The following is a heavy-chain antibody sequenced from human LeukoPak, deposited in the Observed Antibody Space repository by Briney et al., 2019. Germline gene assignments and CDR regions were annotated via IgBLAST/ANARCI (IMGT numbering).Heavy chain of an antibody. CDR1: GGSISSGDYY. V-gene: IGHV4-30-4*01. CDR2: IYYSGNT. Sequence: SETLSLTRTVSGGSISSGDYYWSWIRQPPGKGLEWIGYIYYSGNTYYNPSLKSRVTIPVDTSKNQFSLKLSSVTAADTAVYYCARYLVEGAAGTIDYWGQGTLVTVSS. D-gene: IGHD6-13*01. CDR3: ARYLVEGAAGTIDY. J-gene: IGHJ4*02.